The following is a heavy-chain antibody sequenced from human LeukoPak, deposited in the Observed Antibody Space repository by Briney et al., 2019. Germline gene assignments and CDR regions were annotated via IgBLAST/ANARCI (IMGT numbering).Heavy chain of an antibody. J-gene: IGHJ4*02. D-gene: IGHD4-11*01. CDR1: GYTFTSYD. CDR3: TRGPSTTVTNRNYFDY. Sequence: ALVKVSCKASGYTFTSYDINWVRQATGQGLEWMGWINPNSGGTTYAQKFQGRVTMTRDTSISTAYMELSRLTSDDTAVYYCTRGPSTTVTNRNYFDYWGQGTLVTVSP. V-gene: IGHV1-2*02. CDR2: INPNSGGT.